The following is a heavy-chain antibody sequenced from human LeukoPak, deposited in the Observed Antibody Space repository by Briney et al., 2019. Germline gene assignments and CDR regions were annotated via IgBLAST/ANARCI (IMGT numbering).Heavy chain of an antibody. CDR2: ISSSSSYI. J-gene: IGHJ3*02. D-gene: IGHD4-17*01. Sequence: NPGGSLRLSCAASGFTSSSYSMNWVRQAPGKGLEWVSSISSSSSYIYYADSVKGRFTISRDNAKNSLYLQMNSLRAEDTAVYYCARADDYGDYVAAFDIWGQGTMVTVSS. V-gene: IGHV3-21*01. CDR1: GFTSSSYS. CDR3: ARADDYGDYVAAFDI.